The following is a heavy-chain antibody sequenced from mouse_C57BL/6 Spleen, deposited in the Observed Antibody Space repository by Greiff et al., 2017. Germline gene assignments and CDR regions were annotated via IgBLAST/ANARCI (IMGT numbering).Heavy chain of an antibody. Sequence: QVQLQQPGTELVKPGASVKLSCKASGYTFTSYWMHWVKQRPGQGLEWIGNINPSNGGTNYNEKFKSKATLTVDKSSSTAYMQLSSLTSEDSAVYYSARASINYYAMDYWGQGTSVTVSS. J-gene: IGHJ4*01. D-gene: IGHD2-10*02. V-gene: IGHV1-53*01. CDR3: ARASINYYAMDY. CDR1: GYTFTSYW. CDR2: INPSNGGT.